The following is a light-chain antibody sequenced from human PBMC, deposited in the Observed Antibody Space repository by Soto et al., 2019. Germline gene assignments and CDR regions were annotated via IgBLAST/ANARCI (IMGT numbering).Light chain of an antibody. Sequence: QSVLTQPASVSGSPGQSITISCTGTSSDVGSHNVVSWYQQHPGKAPKLVIYESTKRPSGVPNRFSGSRSSNTASLTISGLQAEDEGDYYCCSYAGSATLVFGGGTQLTVL. J-gene: IGLJ3*02. CDR3: CSYAGSATLV. CDR2: EST. CDR1: SSDVGSHNV. V-gene: IGLV2-23*01.